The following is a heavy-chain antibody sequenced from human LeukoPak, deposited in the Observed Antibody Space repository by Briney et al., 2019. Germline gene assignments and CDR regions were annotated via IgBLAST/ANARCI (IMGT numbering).Heavy chain of an antibody. D-gene: IGHD3-10*01. V-gene: IGHV1-2*02. J-gene: IGHJ5*02. CDR1: GYTFTGYY. CDR2: INPNSGGT. Sequence: ASVKVSCKASGYTFTGYYMHWVRQAPGQGLEWMGWINPNSGGTNYAQKFQGRVTMTRDTSISTAYMELSGLRSDDTAVYYCARVRITMVRGVRNHPNWFDPWGQGTLVTVSS. CDR3: ARVRITMVRGVRNHPNWFDP.